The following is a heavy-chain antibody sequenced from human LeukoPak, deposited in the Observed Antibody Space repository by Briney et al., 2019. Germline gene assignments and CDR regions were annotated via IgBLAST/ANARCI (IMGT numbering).Heavy chain of an antibody. CDR2: ISTSGITT. D-gene: IGHD6-19*01. Sequence: PGGSLRLSCAASGFTFSSYEKSWVRQAPGKGLEWVSYISTSGITTNYADSVKGRFTISRDNAKNSLYLQMNSLRAEDTAVYYCARGYSSGWYFGYWGQGILVTVSS. V-gene: IGHV3-48*03. CDR1: GFTFSSYE. J-gene: IGHJ4*02. CDR3: ARGYSSGWYFGY.